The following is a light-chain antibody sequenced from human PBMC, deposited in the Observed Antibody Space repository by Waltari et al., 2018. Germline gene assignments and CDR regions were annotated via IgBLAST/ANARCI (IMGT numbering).Light chain of an antibody. CDR1: DSDVGAYDF. CDR2: EVS. CDR3: SSYTTSSAPGV. Sequence: QSALTQPAPVPGSPGQSITISRPGTDSDVGAYDFVSWYQQHPGKAPHLIIYEVSNRPSGISNRFSASKSGNTASLTISGLQAEDEADYYCSSYTTSSAPGVFGTGTRVTVL. J-gene: IGLJ1*01. V-gene: IGLV2-14*01.